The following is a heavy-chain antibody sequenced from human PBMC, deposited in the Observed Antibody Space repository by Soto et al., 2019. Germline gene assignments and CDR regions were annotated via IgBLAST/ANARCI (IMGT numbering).Heavy chain of an antibody. Sequence: PGGSLRLSYAASGFTFSSYWMHWVRQAPGKGLVWVSRINSDGSSTSYADSVKGRFTISRDNAKNTLYLQMNSLRAEDTAVYYCARSHSSVTLYFDYWGQGTLVTVSS. V-gene: IGHV3-74*01. CDR1: GFTFSSYW. J-gene: IGHJ4*02. CDR3: ARSHSSVTLYFDY. D-gene: IGHD4-17*01. CDR2: INSDGSST.